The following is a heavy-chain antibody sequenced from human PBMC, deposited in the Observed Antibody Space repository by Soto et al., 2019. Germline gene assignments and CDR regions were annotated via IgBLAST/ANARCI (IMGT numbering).Heavy chain of an antibody. CDR3: ATVHGTSRSFDY. V-gene: IGHV3-23*01. CDR2: TGLNGRTT. J-gene: IGHJ4*02. CDR1: GFTFSMSA. D-gene: IGHD6-13*01. Sequence: EVQILESGGGLVQPGGSLRLSCAASGFTFSMSAMSWVRQAPGKGLEWVSTTGLNGRTTYYADSVKGRFTVSRDNSKNTLDLQMNCLRAEDTAVYYCATVHGTSRSFDYWGQGTLVTVSS.